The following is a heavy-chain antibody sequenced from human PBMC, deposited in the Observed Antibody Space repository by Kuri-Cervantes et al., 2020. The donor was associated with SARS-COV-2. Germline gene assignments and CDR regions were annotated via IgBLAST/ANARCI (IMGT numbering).Heavy chain of an antibody. Sequence: ASVKVSCKAYGYTFNDYYMHWVRQAPGQGLEWMGWINPKTGGTHYAQQFRGSITMTRDTSISTVYLDLRRLRSDDTAAYYCARARIVVFAVVSNEFDNWGPGTLVTVSS. D-gene: IGHD3-3*01. CDR1: GYTFNDYY. V-gene: IGHV1-2*04. CDR3: ARARIVVFAVVSNEFDN. CDR2: INPKTGGT. J-gene: IGHJ4*02.